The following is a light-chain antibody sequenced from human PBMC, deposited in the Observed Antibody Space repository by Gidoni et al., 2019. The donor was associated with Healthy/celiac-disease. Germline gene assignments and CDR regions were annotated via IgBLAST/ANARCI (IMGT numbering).Light chain of an antibody. CDR1: QSVSSSY. Sequence: ETVLSQSPGTLSLSPGERATPSCRASQSVSSSYLAWYQQKPGQAPRLLIYGASSRATGIPDRFSGSGSGTDFTLTISRLEPEDFAMYYCQQYGSSPPMYTFGQGTKLEIK. V-gene: IGKV3-20*01. J-gene: IGKJ2*01. CDR3: QQYGSSPPMYT. CDR2: GAS.